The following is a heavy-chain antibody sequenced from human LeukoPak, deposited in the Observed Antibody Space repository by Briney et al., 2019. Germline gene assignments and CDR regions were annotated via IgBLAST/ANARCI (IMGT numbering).Heavy chain of an antibody. CDR3: AREIQQWLVFDAFDI. D-gene: IGHD6-19*01. CDR1: GGPISSYY. J-gene: IGHJ3*02. CDR2: IYYSGST. V-gene: IGHV4-59*01. Sequence: SETLSLTCTVSGGPISSYYWSWIRQPPGKGLEWIGYIYYSGSTNYNPSLKSRVTISVDTSKNQFSLKLSSVTAADTAVYYCAREIQQWLVFDAFDIWGQGTMVTLSS.